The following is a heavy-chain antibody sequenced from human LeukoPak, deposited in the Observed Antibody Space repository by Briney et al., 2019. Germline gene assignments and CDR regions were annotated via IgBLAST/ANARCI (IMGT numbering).Heavy chain of an antibody. D-gene: IGHD2-2*01. Sequence: SETLSLTCTVSGGSISSYYWSWIRQPPGKGLEWIGYIYYSGSTNYNPSLKSRVTISVDTSKDQFSLKLSSVTAADTAVYYCARDRSSFDYWGQGTLVTVSS. V-gene: IGHV4-59*01. CDR2: IYYSGST. CDR1: GGSISSYY. CDR3: ARDRSSFDY. J-gene: IGHJ4*02.